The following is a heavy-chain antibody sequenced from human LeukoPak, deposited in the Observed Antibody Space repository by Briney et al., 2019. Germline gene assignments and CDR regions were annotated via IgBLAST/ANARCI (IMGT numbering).Heavy chain of an antibody. V-gene: IGHV3-21*01. CDR1: GSTFSSYS. J-gene: IGHJ4*02. CDR2: ISSSSSYI. Sequence: GGSLRLSCAASGSTFSSYSMNWVRQAPGKGLEWVSSISSSSSYIYYADSVKGRFTISRDNAKNSLYLQMNSLRAEDTAVYYCAKDPSLGSSWSLNFDYWGQGTLVTVSS. CDR3: AKDPSLGSSWSLNFDY. D-gene: IGHD6-13*01.